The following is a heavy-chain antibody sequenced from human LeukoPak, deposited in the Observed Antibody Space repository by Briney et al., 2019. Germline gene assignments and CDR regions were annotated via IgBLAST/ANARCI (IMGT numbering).Heavy chain of an antibody. CDR2: INDDWGTT. Sequence: PGGSLRLSCSASGFTFSKYAMHWVRQAPGKGLEFVSGINDDWGTTDYADSVKGRFTISRDNSKNTLYLHMNSLRTDDTALNYCVRGLYGLGWDYWGQGTLVTVSS. V-gene: IGHV3-64D*06. J-gene: IGHJ4*02. D-gene: IGHD3-10*01. CDR3: VRGLYGLGWDY. CDR1: GFTFSKYA.